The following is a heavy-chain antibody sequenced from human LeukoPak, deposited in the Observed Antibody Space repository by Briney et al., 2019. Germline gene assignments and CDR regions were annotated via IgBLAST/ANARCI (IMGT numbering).Heavy chain of an antibody. D-gene: IGHD3-22*01. CDR3: AKDRLGALYYYDSSGYYRFDY. V-gene: IGHV3-30*18. CDR2: ISYDGSNQ. J-gene: IGHJ4*01. Sequence: GGSLRLSCAASEFTFSSYGMHWVRQAPGKGLEWVADISYDGSNQYYADTVKGRFTISRDNSKNTLYLQTNGLRAEDTAVYYCAKDRLGALYYYDSSGYYRFDYWGQGTLVTVSS. CDR1: EFTFSSYG.